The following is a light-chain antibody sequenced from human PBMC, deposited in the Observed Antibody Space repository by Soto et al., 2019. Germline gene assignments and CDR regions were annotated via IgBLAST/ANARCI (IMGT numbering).Light chain of an antibody. J-gene: IGLJ7*01. CDR2: DVT. CDR3: CSYAGSYTGV. Sequence: QSALTQPRSVSGSPGQSVTISCTGTSSDVGGYKYVSWYQQHPGKAPKLMIYDVTKRPSGVPDRFSGSKSDNTASLIISGLQAEDEADYYCCSYAGSYTGVFGEGTQLTVL. V-gene: IGLV2-11*01. CDR1: SSDVGGYKY.